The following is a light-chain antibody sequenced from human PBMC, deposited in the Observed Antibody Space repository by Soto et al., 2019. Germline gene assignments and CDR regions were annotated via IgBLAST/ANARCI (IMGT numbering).Light chain of an antibody. V-gene: IGKV1-9*01. CDR2: AAS. CDR3: QQHSSYPLT. CDR1: QGISTY. Sequence: DIQLTQSPSFLSASVAVRVTITCRASQGISTYLAWYQQKPGKAPKLLIFAASTLQSGVPSRFSGSGSGTEFTLTISSLLPEDFATYYCQQHSSYPLTFGGGTMVEIK. J-gene: IGKJ4*01.